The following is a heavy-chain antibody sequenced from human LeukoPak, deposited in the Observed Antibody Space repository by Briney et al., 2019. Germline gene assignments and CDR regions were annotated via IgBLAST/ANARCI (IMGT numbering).Heavy chain of an antibody. CDR1: GTTFSSYW. V-gene: IGHV3-7*01. CDR3: VRDFLEYQLLRSFFDY. Sequence: GGSLRLSCAASGTTFSSYWMSWVRQAPGKGLEWVANIKQDGSEKYYVDSVKGRFTISRDNAKNSLYLQMNSLRAEDTAVYYCVRDFLEYQLLRSFFDYWGQGTLVTVSS. CDR2: IKQDGSEK. D-gene: IGHD2-2*01. J-gene: IGHJ4*02.